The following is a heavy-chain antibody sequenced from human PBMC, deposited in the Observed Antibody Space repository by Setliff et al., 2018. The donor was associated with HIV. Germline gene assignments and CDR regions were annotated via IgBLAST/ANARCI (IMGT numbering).Heavy chain of an antibody. J-gene: IGHJ4*02. V-gene: IGHV4-59*01. Sequence: SETLSLTCSVSGGSFSGYYWSWIRQPPGKGLEWIGYIYIHNSGSTNYNPSLTSRVTISADTSRNQFSLKLTSVTAADTAIYYCARGVSFDYWGQGTQVTVSS. CDR2: IYIHNSGST. D-gene: IGHD3-3*01. CDR1: GGSFSGYY. CDR3: ARGVSFDY.